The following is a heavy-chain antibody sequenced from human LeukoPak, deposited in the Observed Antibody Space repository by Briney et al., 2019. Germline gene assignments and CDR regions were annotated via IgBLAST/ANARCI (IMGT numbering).Heavy chain of an antibody. V-gene: IGHV3-23*01. CDR2: ISGSGGST. D-gene: IGHD3-10*01. CDR3: AKDLLYYYGSGDAFDI. Sequence: GGSLRLSCAASGFTFSSYAMSWVRQAPGKGLEWVSAISGSGGSTYYADSVKGRFTISRDNSKNTLYLQMNSLRAEDTAVYYCAKDLLYYYGSGDAFDIWGQGTMVTVPS. J-gene: IGHJ3*02. CDR1: GFTFSSYA.